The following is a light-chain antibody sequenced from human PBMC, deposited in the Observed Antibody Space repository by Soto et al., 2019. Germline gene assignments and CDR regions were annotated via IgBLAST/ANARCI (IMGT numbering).Light chain of an antibody. J-gene: IGKJ5*01. Sequence: EIVLTQSPDTLSLSPGERATLSCRASQSIRSNLAWYQQKPGQAPRLLISGASTRAFGIPVRFSGSGSGTDFTLTISSLEPEDFAVYYCQQRNSWPPTFTFGQGTRLEIK. CDR3: QQRNSWPPTFT. CDR1: QSIRSN. V-gene: IGKV3-11*01. CDR2: GAS.